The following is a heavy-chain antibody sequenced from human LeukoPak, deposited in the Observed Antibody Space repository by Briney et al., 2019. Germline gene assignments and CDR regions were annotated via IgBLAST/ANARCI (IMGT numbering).Heavy chain of an antibody. CDR3: AKDPYGTRYFDY. J-gene: IGHJ4*02. CDR1: GFTFSSHA. CDR2: LSGSGYNT. V-gene: IGHV3-23*01. D-gene: IGHD2-2*01. Sequence: GGSLRLSCAASGFTFSSHALSWVRHGPGKGLEWVSSLSGSGYNTYYADSVKGRFTISRDNSKNTVYLQMNSLRAEDTAVYYCAKDPYGTRYFDYWGQGTLVTVSS.